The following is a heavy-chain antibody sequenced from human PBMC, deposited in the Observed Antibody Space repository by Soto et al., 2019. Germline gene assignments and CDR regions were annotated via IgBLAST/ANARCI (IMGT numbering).Heavy chain of an antibody. V-gene: IGHV6-1*01. D-gene: IGHD6-13*01. CDR1: GDSVSSNRAA. CDR3: ARTPASGTLDP. CDR2: TYYRSKWYN. Sequence: QTLSLTCAISGDSVSSNRAACNWIRQSPSRGLEWLGRTYYRSKWYNDYAVSVKSRITVNPDTSKNQFALQLQSVTPEDTAVYHCARTPASGTLDPWGQGTLVTVSS. J-gene: IGHJ5*02.